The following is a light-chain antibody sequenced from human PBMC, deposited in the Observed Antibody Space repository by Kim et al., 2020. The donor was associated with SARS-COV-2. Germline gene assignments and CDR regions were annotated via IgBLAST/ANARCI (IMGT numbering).Light chain of an antibody. CDR1: QDIVNY. CDR2: DAS. V-gene: IGKV1-33*01. J-gene: IGKJ4*01. CDR3: QQYDNLPLT. Sequence: DIQMTQSPSSLTASVGDRVTITYQASQDIVNYLNWYQQRPGKAPKLLIYDASTLETGVPSRFSGGGYGTDFTLTINSLQPEDVATYYCQQYDNLPLTFGGGTKVDIK.